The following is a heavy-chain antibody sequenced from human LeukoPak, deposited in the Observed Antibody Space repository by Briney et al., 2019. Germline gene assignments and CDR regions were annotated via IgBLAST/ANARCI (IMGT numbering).Heavy chain of an antibody. CDR2: ISYDGSNK. D-gene: IGHD6-6*01. J-gene: IGHJ4*02. CDR3: ALEYSSSFGGY. Sequence: GGSLRLSCAASGFTFSSYGMHWVRQAPGKGLEWVAVISYDGSNKYYADSVKGRFTISRDNSKNTLYLQMNSLRAEDTAVYYCALEYSSSFGGYWGQGTLVTVSS. CDR1: GFTFSSYG. V-gene: IGHV3-30*03.